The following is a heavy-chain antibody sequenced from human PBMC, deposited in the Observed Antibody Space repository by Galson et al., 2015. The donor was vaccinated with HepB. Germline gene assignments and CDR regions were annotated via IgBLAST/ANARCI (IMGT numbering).Heavy chain of an antibody. J-gene: IGHJ4*02. V-gene: IGHV1-2*02. CDR3: ARVQIAVAGTGGGRGYYFDY. D-gene: IGHD6-19*01. Sequence: SCKASGYTFTGYYMHWVRQAPGQGLGWMGWINPNSGGTNYAQKFQGRVTMTRDTSISTAYMELSRLRSDDTAMYYCARVQIAVAGTGGGRGYYFDYWGQGTLVTVSS. CDR2: INPNSGGT. CDR1: GYTFTGYY.